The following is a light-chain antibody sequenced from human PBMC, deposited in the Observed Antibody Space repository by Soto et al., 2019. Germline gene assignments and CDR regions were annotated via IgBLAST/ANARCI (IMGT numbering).Light chain of an antibody. CDR1: QGIGDT. V-gene: IGKV3-15*01. J-gene: IGKJ4*01. CDR3: QPYNNWPLT. CDR2: DTS. Sequence: EVVMRQSPATLWVSPGEGATLACRASQGIGDTLAWYQHKPGQTPRLLIYDTSTRATGVPTRFSGSRSGAEFTLTINSLQSEDFAVYYCQPYNNWPLTFGGGTKVDIK.